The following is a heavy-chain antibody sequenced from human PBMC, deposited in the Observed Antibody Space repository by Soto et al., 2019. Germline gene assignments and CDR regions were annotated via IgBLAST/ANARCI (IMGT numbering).Heavy chain of an antibody. V-gene: IGHV5-51*01. CDR3: ARADYDFWSGYSAYGMDV. CDR2: IYPGDSDT. Sequence: GESLKISCKGSGYSFTSYWIGWVRQMPGKGLEWMGIIYPGDSDTRYSPSFQGQVTISADKSISTAYLQWSSLKASDTAMYYCARADYDFWSGYSAYGMDVWGQGTTVTVSS. J-gene: IGHJ6*02. D-gene: IGHD3-3*01. CDR1: GYSFTSYW.